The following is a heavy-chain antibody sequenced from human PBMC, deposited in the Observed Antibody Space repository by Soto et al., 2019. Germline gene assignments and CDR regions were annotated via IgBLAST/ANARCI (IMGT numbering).Heavy chain of an antibody. V-gene: IGHV4-30-2*01. CDR3: ASGQKLLRNY. J-gene: IGHJ4*02. Sequence: QLQLQESGSGLVKPSQTLSLTCAVSGGSISSGGYSWSWIRQPPGKGLEWIGYIYHSGSTYYNPPPKSRVTISVDGSKNQFSRKLSSVTAADTAVYYCASGQKLLRNYWGQGTLVTVSS. CDR1: GGSISSGGYS. D-gene: IGHD6-13*01. CDR2: IYHSGST.